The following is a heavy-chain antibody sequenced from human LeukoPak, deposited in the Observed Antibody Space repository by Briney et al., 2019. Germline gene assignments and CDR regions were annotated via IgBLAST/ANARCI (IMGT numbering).Heavy chain of an antibody. CDR1: GGSFSTYY. CDR3: ARADYSNYDAIDY. CDR2: IYYSGST. Sequence: PSETLSLTRAVYGGSFSTYYRSWIRQPPGKGLEWIGYIYYSGSTNYNPSLKSRVTISVDTSKNQFSLKLSSVTAADTAVYYCARADYSNYDAIDYWGQGTLVTVSS. J-gene: IGHJ4*02. V-gene: IGHV4-59*01. D-gene: IGHD4-11*01.